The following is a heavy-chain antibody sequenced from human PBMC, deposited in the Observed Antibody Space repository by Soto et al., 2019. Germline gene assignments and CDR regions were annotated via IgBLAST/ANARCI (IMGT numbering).Heavy chain of an antibody. J-gene: IGHJ2*01. V-gene: IGHV4-34*01. D-gene: IGHD7-27*01. Sequence: QVQLQQWGAGLLKPSETLSLTCAVYGGSFSGYYWSWIRQPPGKGLEWIGKINHSGSTNYNPSLKSRVTISVDTSKNQFSLKLSSVTAADTAVYYCARSNWGSFWYFDLWGRGTLVTVSS. CDR2: INHSGST. CDR3: ARSNWGSFWYFDL. CDR1: GGSFSGYY.